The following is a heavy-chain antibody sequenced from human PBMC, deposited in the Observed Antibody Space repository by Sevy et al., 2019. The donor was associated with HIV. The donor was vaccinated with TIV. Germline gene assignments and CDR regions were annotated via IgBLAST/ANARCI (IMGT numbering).Heavy chain of an antibody. CDR1: RFTFSSYG. CDR3: AKAQDGSGYSAYGMDV. CDR2: ISYDGNNK. Sequence: GGSLRLSCAASRFTFSSYGMHWVRQAPGKGLEWVAVISYDGNNKYADSVKGRFTISRDNSKNTLYLQMNSLRPEDTAVYSCAKAQDGSGYSAYGMDVWGQGTTVTVSS. J-gene: IGHJ6*02. V-gene: IGHV3-30*18. D-gene: IGHD3-22*01.